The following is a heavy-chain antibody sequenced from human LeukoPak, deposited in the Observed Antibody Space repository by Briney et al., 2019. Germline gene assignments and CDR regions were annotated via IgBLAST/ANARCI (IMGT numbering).Heavy chain of an antibody. Sequence: ASVKVSYKASGYTFTSYAMHWVRQAPGQRLEWMGWINAGKGNTKYSQKFQGRVTITRDTSASTAYMELSSLRSEDTAVYYCARVGAGSYYYDSSGPYYFDYWGQGTLVTVSS. CDR2: INAGKGNT. CDR1: GYTFTSYA. D-gene: IGHD3-22*01. J-gene: IGHJ4*02. V-gene: IGHV1-3*01. CDR3: ARVGAGSYYYDSSGPYYFDY.